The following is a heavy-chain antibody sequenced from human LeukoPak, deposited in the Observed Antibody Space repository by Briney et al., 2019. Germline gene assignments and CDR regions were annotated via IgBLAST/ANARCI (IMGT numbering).Heavy chain of an antibody. Sequence: SETLSLTCTVSGGSISSGSYYWSWIRQPAGKGLEWIGRIYTSGSTNYNPSLKSRVTISVDTSKNQFSLKLSSVTAADTAVYYCARATPKYYYDSSGYYSPWGQGTLVTVSS. V-gene: IGHV4-61*02. D-gene: IGHD3-22*01. CDR1: GGSISSGSYY. J-gene: IGHJ5*02. CDR3: ARATPKYYYDSSGYYSP. CDR2: IYTSGST.